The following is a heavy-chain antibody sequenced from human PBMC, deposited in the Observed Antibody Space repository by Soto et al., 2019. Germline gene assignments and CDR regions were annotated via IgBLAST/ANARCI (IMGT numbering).Heavy chain of an antibody. D-gene: IGHD1-20*01. CDR1: GGSISSGVHS. Sequence: QLQLQESGSGLVKPSQTLSLTCAVSGGSISSGVHSWSWIRQPPGKGLEWIGYIFQRESTYYTPFLKSRVTISIDRSKNQFSLKLTSVTAADTAVYYCARYNIRISTFDRWGQGTLVTVSS. CDR3: ARYNIRISTFDR. CDR2: IFQREST. V-gene: IGHV4-30-2*01. J-gene: IGHJ5*02.